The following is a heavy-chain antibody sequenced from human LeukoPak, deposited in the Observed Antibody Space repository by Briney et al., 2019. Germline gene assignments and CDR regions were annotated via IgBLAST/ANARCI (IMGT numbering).Heavy chain of an antibody. CDR2: ISYDGSNK. Sequence: GGSLRLSCAASGFTFSSYSMNWVRRAPGKGLEWVAVISYDGSNKYYADSVKGRFTISRDNSKNTLYLQMNSLRAEDTAVYYCAKDGDSSGYYHYYFDYWGQGTLVTVSS. CDR3: AKDGDSSGYYHYYFDY. J-gene: IGHJ4*02. D-gene: IGHD3-22*01. V-gene: IGHV3-30*18. CDR1: GFTFSSYS.